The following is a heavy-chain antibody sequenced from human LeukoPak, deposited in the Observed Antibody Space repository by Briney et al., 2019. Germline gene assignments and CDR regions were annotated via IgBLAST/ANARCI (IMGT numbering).Heavy chain of an antibody. V-gene: IGHV4-4*07. D-gene: IGHD6-13*01. CDR3: AFSSSWYKASDYYYMDV. Sequence: SETLSLTCTVSGGSISSYYWGWVRQPAGKGLECIGRIYTTGSTNYNPSLKSRVTMSVDTSKNQFSLKLSSVTAADTAVYYCAFSSSWYKASDYYYMDVWGKGTTVTVSS. CDR1: GGSISSYY. CDR2: IYTTGST. J-gene: IGHJ6*03.